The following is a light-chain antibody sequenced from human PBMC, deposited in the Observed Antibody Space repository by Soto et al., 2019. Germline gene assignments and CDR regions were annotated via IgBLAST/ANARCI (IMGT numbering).Light chain of an antibody. CDR3: QKYNSALRGT. J-gene: IGKJ3*01. CDR1: QGISNY. V-gene: IGKV1-27*01. Sequence: DIQMTQSPSSLSASVGDRVTITCRASQGISNYLAWYQQKPGKVPKLLIYAASTLQSGVPSRFSGSGSGTDFTLTISSLQPEDVATDYCQKYNSALRGTFGPGTKVDIK. CDR2: AAS.